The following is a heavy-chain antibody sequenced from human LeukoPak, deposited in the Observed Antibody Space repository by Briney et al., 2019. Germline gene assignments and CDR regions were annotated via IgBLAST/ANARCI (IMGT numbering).Heavy chain of an antibody. J-gene: IGHJ4*02. Sequence: SETLSLTCAVYGGSFSGYYWSWIRQPPGKGLEWIGEINHSGSTNYNPSLKSRVAISVDTSKNQFSLKLSSVTAADTAVYYCARGKWLRSSFDYWGQGTLVTVSS. CDR2: INHSGST. D-gene: IGHD5-12*01. CDR1: GGSFSGYY. CDR3: ARGKWLRSSFDY. V-gene: IGHV4-34*01.